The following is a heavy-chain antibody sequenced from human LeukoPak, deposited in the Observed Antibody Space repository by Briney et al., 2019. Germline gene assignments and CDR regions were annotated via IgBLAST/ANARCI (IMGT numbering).Heavy chain of an antibody. CDR3: AKARGIVVVPAALDY. CDR2: ISYDGSNK. CDR1: GFTFSSYG. V-gene: IGHV3-30*18. J-gene: IGHJ4*02. D-gene: IGHD2-2*01. Sequence: GGSLRLSCAASGFTFSSYGMHWVRQAPGKGLEWVAVISYDGSNKYYADSVKGRFTIPRDNSKNTLYLQMNSLRAEDTAVYYCAKARGIVVVPAALDYWGQGTLVTVSS.